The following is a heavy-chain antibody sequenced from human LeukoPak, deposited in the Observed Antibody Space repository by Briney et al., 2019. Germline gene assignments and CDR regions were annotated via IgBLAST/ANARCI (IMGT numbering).Heavy chain of an antibody. Sequence: KPSETLSLTCTVSGGSISTYYWSWIRQPPGKGLEWIGYIYYTGSTNYNPSLRGRVTMFVDMSKNQFSLRLSSVTAADTAVYYCARRRSGTGWFDPWGQGTLVTVSS. J-gene: IGHJ5*02. CDR2: IYYTGST. D-gene: IGHD1-14*01. V-gene: IGHV4-59*08. CDR1: GGSISTYY. CDR3: ARRRSGTGWFDP.